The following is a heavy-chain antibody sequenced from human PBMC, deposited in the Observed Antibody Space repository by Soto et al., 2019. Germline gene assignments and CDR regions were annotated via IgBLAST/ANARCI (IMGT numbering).Heavy chain of an antibody. CDR2: IWYDGSNK. CDR3: ARDGGDYYGSGSTGYGMDV. J-gene: IGHJ6*02. CDR1: GFTFSSYG. D-gene: IGHD3-10*01. V-gene: IGHV3-33*01. Sequence: QVQLVESGGGVVQPGRSLRLSCAASGFTFSSYGMHWVRQAPGKGLEWVAVIWYDGSNKYYADSVKGRFTISRDNYKNKLYLQMNSLRAEDTAVYYCARDGGDYYGSGSTGYGMDVWGQGTTVTVSS.